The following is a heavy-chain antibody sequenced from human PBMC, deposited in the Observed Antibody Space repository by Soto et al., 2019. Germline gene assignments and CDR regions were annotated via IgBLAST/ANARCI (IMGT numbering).Heavy chain of an antibody. J-gene: IGHJ4*02. CDR1: GGTFSSYT. D-gene: IGHD2-15*01. V-gene: IGHV1-69*02. Sequence: QVQLVQSGAEVKKPGSSVKVSCKASGGTFSSYTISWVRQAPGQGLEWMGRIIPILGIANYAQKFQGRVTITADKSTSTAYMELSSLRSEDTAVYYCARAGGLPGYCSGGSCYRFDYWGQGTLVTVSS. CDR2: IIPILGIA. CDR3: ARAGGLPGYCSGGSCYRFDY.